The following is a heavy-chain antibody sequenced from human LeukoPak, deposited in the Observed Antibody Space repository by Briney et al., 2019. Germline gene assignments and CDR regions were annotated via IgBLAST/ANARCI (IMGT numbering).Heavy chain of an antibody. V-gene: IGHV4-39*07. J-gene: IGHJ4*02. CDR1: GGSISSSSYY. CDR2: IYYSGST. CDR3: ARQTRTVDY. Sequence: SETLSLTCTVSGGSISSSSYYWGWIRQPPGKGLEWIGSIYYSGSTYYNPSLKSRVTISVDTSKNQFSLKLSSVTAADTAVYYCARQTRTVDYWGQGTLVTVSS. D-gene: IGHD4-17*01.